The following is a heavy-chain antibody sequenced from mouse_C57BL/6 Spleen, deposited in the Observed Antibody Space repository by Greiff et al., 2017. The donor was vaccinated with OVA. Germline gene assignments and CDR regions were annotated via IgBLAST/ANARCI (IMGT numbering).Heavy chain of an antibody. Sequence: EVKVVESEGGLVQPGSSMKLSCTASGFTFSDYYMAWVRQVPEKGLEWVANINYDGSSTYYLDSLKSRFIISRDNAKNILYLQMSSLKSEDTATYYCARGGDYYGSSPSYWYFDVWGTGTTVTVSS. CDR1: GFTFSDYY. CDR3: ARGGDYYGSSPSYWYFDV. D-gene: IGHD1-1*01. J-gene: IGHJ1*03. CDR2: INYDGSST. V-gene: IGHV5-16*01.